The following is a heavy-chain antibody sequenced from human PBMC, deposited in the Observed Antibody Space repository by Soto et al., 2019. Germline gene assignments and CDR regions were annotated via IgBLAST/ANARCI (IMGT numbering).Heavy chain of an antibody. CDR3: ARAGFSYGHLLF. CDR1: GGPIKTGDYY. Sequence: SETLSLTCAVSGGPIKTGDYYWNWIRQPPGKGLEWRGYDFYSGATNYRPSLKRRAAISMDKTKNQFSLSLTSVTAADTAVYYCARAGFSYGHLLFWGQGIRVTVSS. CDR2: DFYSGAT. D-gene: IGHD3-10*01. J-gene: IGHJ4*02. V-gene: IGHV4-30-4*01.